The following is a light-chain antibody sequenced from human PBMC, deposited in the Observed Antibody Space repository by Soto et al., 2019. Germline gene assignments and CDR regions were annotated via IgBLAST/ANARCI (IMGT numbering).Light chain of an antibody. CDR3: QQYNNWPRT. J-gene: IGKJ1*01. Sequence: EVVMTQSPVTLYVSPGERATLSCRASQSVGSYLAWYQQKPGQAPRLLIYGASTRAAGISPRFSGGGSGTEFTLTISSLQSEDFAVYYCQQYNNWPRTFGQGTKVGIK. CDR2: GAS. V-gene: IGKV3-15*01. CDR1: QSVGSY.